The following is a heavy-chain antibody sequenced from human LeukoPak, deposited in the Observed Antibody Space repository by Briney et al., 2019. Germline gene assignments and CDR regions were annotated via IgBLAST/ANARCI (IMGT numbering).Heavy chain of an antibody. D-gene: IGHD6-13*01. V-gene: IGHV4-4*02. CDR2: IYHSGST. CDR1: GGSISSSNW. CDR3: ARGRILLAAAGTTPFFDY. J-gene: IGHJ4*02. Sequence: SETLSLTCAVSGGSISSSNWWSWVRQPPGKGLEWIGEIYHSGSTNYNPSLKSRVTISVDKSKNQFSLKLSSVTAADTAVYYCARGRILLAAAGTTPFFDYWGQGTLVTVSS.